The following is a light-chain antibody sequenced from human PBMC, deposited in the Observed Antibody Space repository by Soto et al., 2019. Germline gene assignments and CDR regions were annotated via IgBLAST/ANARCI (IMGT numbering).Light chain of an antibody. Sequence: EIVLTQSPGTLSLSPGERATLSCRASQSVCSNCLAWFQQKPGQAPRLLIYDASKRATGIPARFSGSGFGTDYTLTISSLEPEDFAVYYCQQRSKWRTFGQGTKVDIK. CDR1: QSVCSNC. CDR2: DAS. J-gene: IGKJ1*01. V-gene: IGKV3D-20*02. CDR3: QQRSKWRT.